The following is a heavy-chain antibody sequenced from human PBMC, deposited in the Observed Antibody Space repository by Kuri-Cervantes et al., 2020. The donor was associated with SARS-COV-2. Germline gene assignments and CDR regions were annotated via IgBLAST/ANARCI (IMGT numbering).Heavy chain of an antibody. CDR2: ISWDGGST. V-gene: IGHV3-43*01. Sequence: LSLTCAASGFTFDDYTMHWVRQAPGKGLEWVSLISWDGGSTYYADSVKGRFTISRDNSKNTLYLQMNSLRAEDTAVYYCAKQLPAYYDFWSGYYTYLDSWGQGTLVTVSS. D-gene: IGHD3-3*01. J-gene: IGHJ4*02. CDR3: AKQLPAYYDFWSGYYTYLDS. CDR1: GFTFDDYT.